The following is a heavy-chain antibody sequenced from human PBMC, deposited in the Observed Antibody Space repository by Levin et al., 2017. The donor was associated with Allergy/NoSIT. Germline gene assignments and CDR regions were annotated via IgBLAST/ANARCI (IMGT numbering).Heavy chain of an antibody. Sequence: SQTLSLTCDVSGYSISSGYWWSWVRQPPGKGLEWIAEMDHSGSSNYNPSLKSRVTMSVDKSKNQLSLKLSSVTAADTAVSYCTRNGHYSLDQWGQGTLVTVSS. CDR1: GYSISSGYW. J-gene: IGHJ4*02. V-gene: IGHV4-4*02. CDR2: MDHSGSS. CDR3: TRNGHYSLDQ. D-gene: IGHD2-15*01.